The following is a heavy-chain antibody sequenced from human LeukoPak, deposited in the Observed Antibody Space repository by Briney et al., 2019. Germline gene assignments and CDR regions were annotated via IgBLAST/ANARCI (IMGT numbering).Heavy chain of an antibody. CDR3: ARDRGSGDSFDL. V-gene: IGHV3-33*08. J-gene: IGHJ3*01. Sequence: GGSLRLSCSASGFTFSSYAMHWVRQAPGKGLEWVAVIWFDGSNQYYVDSVRGRFSISRDNSKNTLYLQMNTLRAEDTGVYYCARDRGSGDSFDLWGQGAMVTVSS. D-gene: IGHD6-19*01. CDR1: GFTFSSYA. CDR2: IWFDGSNQ.